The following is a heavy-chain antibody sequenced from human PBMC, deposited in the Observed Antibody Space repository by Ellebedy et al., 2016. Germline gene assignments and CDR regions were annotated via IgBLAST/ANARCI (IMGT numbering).Heavy chain of an antibody. D-gene: IGHD6-13*01. V-gene: IGHV4-38-2*02. Sequence: SETLSLTCTVSAYSISSGYYWGWIRPPPGKGLEWIGSIYHSGSTYYNPSLKSRLIISVDTSKHQFSLKLSSVTAADTAVYYCAKGVYATPANWFDPWGQGTLVIVSS. CDR2: IYHSGST. CDR1: AYSISSGYY. CDR3: AKGVYATPANWFDP. J-gene: IGHJ5*02.